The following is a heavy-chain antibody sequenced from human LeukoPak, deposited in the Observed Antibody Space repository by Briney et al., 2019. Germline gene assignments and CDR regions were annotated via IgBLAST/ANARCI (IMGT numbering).Heavy chain of an antibody. V-gene: IGHV3-21*01. D-gene: IGHD6-13*01. CDR3: AREIADLRNWFDP. CDR1: GFTFSSYS. Sequence: GGSLRLSCAASGFTFSSYSMNWVRQAPGKGLEWVSSISSSSSYIYYADSVKGRFTISRDNAKNSLYLQMNSLRAEDTAVYYCAREIADLRNWFDPWGQGTLVTVSS. J-gene: IGHJ5*02. CDR2: ISSSSSYI.